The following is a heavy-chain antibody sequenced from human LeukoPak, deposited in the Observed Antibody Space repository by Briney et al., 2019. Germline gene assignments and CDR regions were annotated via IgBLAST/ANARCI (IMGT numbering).Heavy chain of an antibody. CDR1: GFTFSSYA. Sequence: GGSLRLSCAASGFTFSSYAMSWVRQAPGKGLEWVSAISGSGGSTYYADSVKGRFTISRDNSKNTLYLQMNSLRAEDTAVYYCPKATPPLGEFGEPLWFDPWGQGTRVTVSS. CDR2: ISGSGGST. CDR3: PKATPPLGEFGEPLWFDP. J-gene: IGHJ5*02. V-gene: IGHV3-23*01. D-gene: IGHD3-16*01.